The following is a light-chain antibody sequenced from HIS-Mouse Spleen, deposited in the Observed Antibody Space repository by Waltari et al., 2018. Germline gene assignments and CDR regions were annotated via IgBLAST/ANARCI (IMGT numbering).Light chain of an antibody. Sequence: QSALTQPASVSGSPGQSITISCTGTRRDVGSYNLVSRYQQHPGKAPKLMIYEGSKRPSGVSNRFSGSKSGNTASLTISGLQAEDEADYYCCSYAGSSTWVFGGGTKLTVL. J-gene: IGLJ3*02. CDR1: RRDVGSYNL. CDR3: CSYAGSSTWV. CDR2: EGS. V-gene: IGLV2-23*01.